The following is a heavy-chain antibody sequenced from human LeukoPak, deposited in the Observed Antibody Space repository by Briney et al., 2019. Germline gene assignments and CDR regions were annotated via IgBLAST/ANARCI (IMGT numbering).Heavy chain of an antibody. CDR2: VSGSGAST. Sequence: GGSLRLSCAASGFTFSTYAMSWVRQAPGKGLEWVSAVSGSGASTYYADSVKGRFTISRDNSKNTLYLQMNSLRAEDTAVYYCAKDPSYGERNLYYYYYGMDVWGQGTTVTVSS. V-gene: IGHV3-23*01. CDR1: GFTFSTYA. D-gene: IGHD4-17*01. CDR3: AKDPSYGERNLYYYYYGMDV. J-gene: IGHJ6*02.